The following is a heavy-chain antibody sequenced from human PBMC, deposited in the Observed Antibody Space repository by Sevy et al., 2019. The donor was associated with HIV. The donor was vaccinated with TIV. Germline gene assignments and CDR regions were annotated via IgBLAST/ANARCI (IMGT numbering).Heavy chain of an antibody. Sequence: GGSLRLSCAVSGFTFSSYWMHWVRQVPGKGLVWLSRINSEGSSKSYVDSVRGRFTISRDNAKNTLYLQMNSLRAEDTAFYFCARETLEEYVWGTYRLPSDHWGQGTLVTVSS. J-gene: IGHJ4*02. V-gene: IGHV3-74*01. CDR3: ARETLEEYVWGTYRLPSDH. D-gene: IGHD3-16*02. CDR1: GFTFSSYW. CDR2: INSEGSSK.